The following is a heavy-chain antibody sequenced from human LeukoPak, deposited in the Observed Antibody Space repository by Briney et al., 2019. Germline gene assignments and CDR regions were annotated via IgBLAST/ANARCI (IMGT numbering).Heavy chain of an antibody. J-gene: IGHJ3*02. Sequence: GESLKISCKGSGYTFTNYWIGWVRQMPGKGLGWVGIIYPGDSDTRYSPSFQGQVTISADKSISTAYLQWSSLKASDTAMYYCARHWDIVVVPAARKTSDAFDIWGQGTMVTVSS. CDR3: ARHWDIVVVPAARKTSDAFDI. V-gene: IGHV5-51*01. CDR2: IYPGDSDT. D-gene: IGHD2-2*01. CDR1: GYTFTNYW.